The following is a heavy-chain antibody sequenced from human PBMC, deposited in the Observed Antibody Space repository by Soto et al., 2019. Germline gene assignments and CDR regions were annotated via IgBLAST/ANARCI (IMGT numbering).Heavy chain of an antibody. CDR2: IYYSGST. Sequence: QLQLQESGPGLVKPSETLSLTCTVSGGSISSSSYYWGWIRQPPGKGLEWIGSIYYSGSTYYNPSRKSRVTISVDTSKNQCSLKLSSVTAADTAVYYCARRLYYDSSGFEGGGMDVWGQGTTVTVSS. J-gene: IGHJ6*02. V-gene: IGHV4-39*01. CDR3: ARRLYYDSSGFEGGGMDV. CDR1: GGSISSSSYY. D-gene: IGHD3-22*01.